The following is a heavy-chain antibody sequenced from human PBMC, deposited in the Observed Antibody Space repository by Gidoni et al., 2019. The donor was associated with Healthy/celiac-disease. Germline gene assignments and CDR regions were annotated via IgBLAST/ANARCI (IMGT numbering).Heavy chain of an antibody. D-gene: IGHD3-22*01. V-gene: IGHV3-23*01. CDR3: AKYPRSDYYDISPWH. J-gene: IGHJ4*02. CDR1: GFTFRSYA. CDR2: ISGSGGST. Sequence: LLESWRGLVQPGGSLSLSCSSSGFTFRSYAMSWVRQAPGHGLEWVSAISGSGGSTYYADSVKGRFNMSRDNSKNTLYLQMNSLRAEETAVYDCAKYPRSDYYDISPWHWGQGTLVTVSS.